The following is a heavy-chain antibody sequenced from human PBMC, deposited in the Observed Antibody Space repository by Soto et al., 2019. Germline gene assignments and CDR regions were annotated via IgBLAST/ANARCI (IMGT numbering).Heavy chain of an antibody. CDR3: ARDCTPGVFTIFGVVTPGGWFDP. CDR1: GGTFSSYA. Sequence: QVQLVQSGAEVKKPGSSVKVSCKASGGTFSSYAISWVRQAPGQGLEWMGGIIPIFGTANYAQKFQGRVTITADESTSTAYMELSSLRSEDTAVYYCARDCTPGVFTIFGVVTPGGWFDPWGQGTLVTVSS. J-gene: IGHJ5*02. CDR2: IIPIFGTA. D-gene: IGHD3-3*01. V-gene: IGHV1-69*01.